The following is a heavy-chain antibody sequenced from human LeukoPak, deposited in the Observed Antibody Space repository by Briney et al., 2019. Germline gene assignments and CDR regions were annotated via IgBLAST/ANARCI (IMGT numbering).Heavy chain of an antibody. CDR2: MNPSSGGT. D-gene: IGHD6-19*01. J-gene: IGHJ4*02. CDR1: GYTFTAYY. Sequence: ASVKASCKTSGYTFTAYYIHWLRQAPGQGLEWMGWMNPSSGGTKYAQTFQGRVTLTRDTSISTAYLELSSLTSDDTAVYFCARQGSNSSGWYPVDDWGQGTLVTVSS. V-gene: IGHV1-2*02. CDR3: ARQGSNSSGWYPVDD.